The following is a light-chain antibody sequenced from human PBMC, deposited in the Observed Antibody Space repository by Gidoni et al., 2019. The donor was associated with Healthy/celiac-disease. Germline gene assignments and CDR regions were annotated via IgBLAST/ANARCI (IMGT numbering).Light chain of an antibody. V-gene: IGLV3-1*01. CDR1: NLGDKY. J-gene: IGLJ2*01. CDR3: QAWDSSIAV. Sequence: SYELTPPPSVSVSPGQTASITCSGDNLGDKYACWYQQKPGQSPVLVIYQDSKRPSGIPERFSGSNSGNTATLTISGTQAMDETDYYCQAWDSSIAVFGGGTKLTVL. CDR2: QDS.